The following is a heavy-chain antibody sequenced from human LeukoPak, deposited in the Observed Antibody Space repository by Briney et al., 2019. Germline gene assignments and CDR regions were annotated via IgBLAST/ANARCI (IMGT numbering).Heavy chain of an antibody. CDR2: ISGSSETI. D-gene: IGHD3-3*01. CDR1: GFSFSSNG. V-gene: IGHV3-48*01. Sequence: GGSLRLSCAASGFSFSSNGMNWVRQPPGKGLEWLSFISGSSETIYYADSVKGRFTISRDNARKSLYLQMNTLRAEDTAVYYCASEFFPATTLPRDYWGQGTLV. CDR3: ASEFFPATTLPRDY. J-gene: IGHJ4*02.